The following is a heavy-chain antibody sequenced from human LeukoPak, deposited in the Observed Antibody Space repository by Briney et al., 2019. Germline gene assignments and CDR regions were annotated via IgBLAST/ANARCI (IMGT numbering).Heavy chain of an antibody. Sequence: SGTLSLTCTVSGGSISSYYWSWIRQPPGKGLEWIAYISYSGSTNYNPSLRSRVTISLDTSKNHFSLKLSSVTAADTAVYYCARGGDDDYAMDVWGQGTTVTVS. D-gene: IGHD3-10*01. J-gene: IGHJ6*02. CDR2: ISYSGST. CDR1: GGSISSYY. V-gene: IGHV4-59*08. CDR3: ARGGDDDYAMDV.